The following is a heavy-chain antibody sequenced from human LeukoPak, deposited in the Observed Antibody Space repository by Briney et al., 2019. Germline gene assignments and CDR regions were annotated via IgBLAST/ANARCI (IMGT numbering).Heavy chain of an antibody. J-gene: IGHJ4*02. CDR2: ISSSGSTI. D-gene: IGHD3-3*01. Sequence: GGSLRLSCAASGFTFSDYYMSWIRQAPGKGLEWVSYISSSGSTIYYADSVKGRFTISRDNAKNSLYLQMNSLRAEDTAVYYCAKGTGYYDFWSGYSLTSIFDYWGQGTLVTVSS. CDR1: GFTFSDYY. CDR3: AKGTGYYDFWSGYSLTSIFDY. V-gene: IGHV3-11*01.